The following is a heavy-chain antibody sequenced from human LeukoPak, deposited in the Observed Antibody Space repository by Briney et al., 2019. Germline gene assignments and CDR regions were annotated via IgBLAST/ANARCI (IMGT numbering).Heavy chain of an antibody. D-gene: IGHD6-19*01. CDR1: GFTFKTYW. CDR2: IKQDGSET. V-gene: IGHV3-7*01. J-gene: IGHJ4*02. CDR3: GAESVAVAAHY. Sequence: PGGSLRLSCAASGFTFKTYWMSWVRQAPGKGLEWVANIKQDGSETYYVDSVKGRFTISRDNAKNSLYLQLNSLRAEDTALYYCGAESVAVAAHYWGQGTLVTVSS.